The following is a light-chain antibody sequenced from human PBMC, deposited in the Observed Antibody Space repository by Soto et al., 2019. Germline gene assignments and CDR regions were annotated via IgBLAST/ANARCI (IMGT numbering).Light chain of an antibody. V-gene: IGLV2-14*03. J-gene: IGLJ1*01. CDR3: SSYSTTNILV. CDR1: SSDVGAYEH. Sequence: QSALAQPASVSGSPGQSVTISCTGASSDVGAYEHVSWYQQPPGRAPKLILYDVNNRPSGVSNHFSGSKSGNTASLVISGLQANDEADYYCSSYSTTNILVFGSGTKVTV. CDR2: DVN.